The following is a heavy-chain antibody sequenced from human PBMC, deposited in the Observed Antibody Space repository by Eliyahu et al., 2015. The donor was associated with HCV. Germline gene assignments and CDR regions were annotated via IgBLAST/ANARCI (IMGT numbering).Heavy chain of an antibody. Sequence: QVQLVESGGGVVQPGGSLRLSCAASGFTFXSYAMPWVRQAPGKGLEWVAVIWYDGNNKLYADSVKGRFTISRDNSKNTLFLQMNSLRAEDTAFYYCARNPCTRTSCPLGDWGQGTLVTVSS. CDR1: GFTFXSYA. CDR2: IWYDGNNK. CDR3: ARNPCTRTSCPLGD. D-gene: IGHD2-2*01. J-gene: IGHJ4*02. V-gene: IGHV3-33*01.